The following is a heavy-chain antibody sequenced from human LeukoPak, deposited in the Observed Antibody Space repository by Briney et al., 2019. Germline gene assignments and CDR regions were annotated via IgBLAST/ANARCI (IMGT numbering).Heavy chain of an antibody. CDR1: GGSFSGYY. Sequence: SETLSLTCAVYGGSFSGYYWSWIRQPPGKGLEWIGEINHSGSTNYNPSLKSRVTISVDTSKNQFSLKLSSVTAADTAVYYCARHRAYVWGSYRKGGTFDYWGQGTLVTVSS. J-gene: IGHJ4*02. D-gene: IGHD3-16*02. CDR3: ARHRAYVWGSYRKGGTFDY. CDR2: INHSGST. V-gene: IGHV4-34*01.